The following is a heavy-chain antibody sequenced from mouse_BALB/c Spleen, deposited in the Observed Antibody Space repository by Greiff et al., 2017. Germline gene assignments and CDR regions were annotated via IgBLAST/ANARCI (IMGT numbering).Heavy chain of an antibody. V-gene: IGHV1-54*03. CDR3: ARFTVSRRGQAIEE. CDR1: GYAFTNYL. J-gene: IGHJ4*01. Sequence: VQLQQSGAELVRPGTSVKVSCKASGYAFTNYLIEWVKQRPGQGLEWIGVINPGSGGTNYNEKFKGKATLTADKSSSTAYMQLSSLTSDDSAVYFGARFTVSRRGQAIEEWGQGTFVT. CDR2: INPGSGGT. D-gene: IGHD1-1*01.